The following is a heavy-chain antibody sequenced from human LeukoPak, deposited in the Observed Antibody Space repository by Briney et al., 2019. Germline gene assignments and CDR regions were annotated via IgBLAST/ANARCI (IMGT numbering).Heavy chain of an antibody. CDR1: GFTFDGHG. CDR3: ARTSKNSYGCSDY. Sequence: GSLRLSCAASGFTFDGHGMSWVRQAPGKGLEWVSSITWNGGSTAYADSVKGRFTISRDNAKNSLYLQLNSLRAEDTALYYCARTSKNSYGCSDYWGRGTLVTVSS. V-gene: IGHV3-20*04. CDR2: ITWNGGST. D-gene: IGHD5-18*01. J-gene: IGHJ4*02.